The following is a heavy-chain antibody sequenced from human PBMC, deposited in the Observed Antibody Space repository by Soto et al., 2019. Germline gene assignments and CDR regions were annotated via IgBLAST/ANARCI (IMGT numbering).Heavy chain of an antibody. Sequence: EVQLVESGGGLVQPGGSLRLSCAASGFTVSSNYVSWVRQAPGKGLEWVSVIFTGGSTYYADSVKGRFTISRHSSMNTVYLQMDTLRAEDTAVYYCARDRQSSGWLDAFDIWGQGTMVTASS. CDR1: GFTVSSNY. D-gene: IGHD6-19*01. CDR2: IFTGGST. J-gene: IGHJ3*02. V-gene: IGHV3-53*04. CDR3: ARDRQSSGWLDAFDI.